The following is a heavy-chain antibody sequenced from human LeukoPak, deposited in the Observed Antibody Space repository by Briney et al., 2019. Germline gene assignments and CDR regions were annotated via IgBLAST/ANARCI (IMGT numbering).Heavy chain of an antibody. V-gene: IGHV3-7*01. Sequence: PGGSLRLSCAASGFTFSSYWMSWVRQAPGEGLEWVANIKQDGSEKYYVDSVKGRFTISRDNAKNSLYLQMNSLRAEDTAVYYWARGNYYDSSAYWNYWGQGTLVTVSS. CDR1: GFTFSSYW. D-gene: IGHD3-22*01. CDR3: ARGNYYDSSAYWNY. CDR2: IKQDGSEK. J-gene: IGHJ4*02.